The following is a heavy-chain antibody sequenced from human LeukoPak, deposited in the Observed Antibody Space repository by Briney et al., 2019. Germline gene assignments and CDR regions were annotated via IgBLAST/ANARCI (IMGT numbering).Heavy chain of an antibody. D-gene: IGHD4-17*01. Sequence: SETLSLTCTVSGGSTSSYYWSWIRQPPGKGLEWIGYIYYSGSTNYNPSLKSRVTISVDTSKNQFSLKLSSVTAADAAVYCCARVDGGDNGAHFDYWGQGTLVTVSS. CDR2: IYYSGST. J-gene: IGHJ4*02. V-gene: IGHV4-59*01. CDR1: GGSTSSYY. CDR3: ARVDGGDNGAHFDY.